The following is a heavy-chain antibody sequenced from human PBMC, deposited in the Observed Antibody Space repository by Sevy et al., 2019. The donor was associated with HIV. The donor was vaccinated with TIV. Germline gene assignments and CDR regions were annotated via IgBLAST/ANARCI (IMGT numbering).Heavy chain of an antibody. CDR3: AKNWDSLWFGELSYFDY. CDR1: GFTFSSYA. Sequence: GGSLRLSCAASGFTFSSYAVSWVRQPPGKGLEWVSAISGTGGSTYYADSVKGRFTISRDNSKKTVYLQMNSLRAEDTAIYYCAKNWDSLWFGELSYFDYWGQGTQVTVSS. CDR2: ISGTGGST. D-gene: IGHD3-10*01. V-gene: IGHV3-23*01. J-gene: IGHJ4*02.